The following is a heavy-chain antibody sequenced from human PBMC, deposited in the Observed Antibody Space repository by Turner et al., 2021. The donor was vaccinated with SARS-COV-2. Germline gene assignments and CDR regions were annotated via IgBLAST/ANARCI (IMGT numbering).Heavy chain of an antibody. CDR1: SCSISSSSSY. Sequence: QLQLPESGPGLVTPSETLSLTCTVSSCSISSSSSYWGWIRQPPGKGLEWIGSIDYSGSTYYNQSLKSRVTITVDTSKNQYPRKLSSVTAAETAGYYCANRTVDVSGSDNCFDYWGQGTLVTVSS. J-gene: IGHJ4*02. CDR3: ANRTVDVSGSDNCFDY. V-gene: IGHV4-39*01. D-gene: IGHD1-26*01. CDR2: IDYSGST.